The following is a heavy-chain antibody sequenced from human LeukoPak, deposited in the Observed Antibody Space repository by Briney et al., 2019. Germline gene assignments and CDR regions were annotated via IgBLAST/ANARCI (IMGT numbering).Heavy chain of an antibody. J-gene: IGHJ6*02. V-gene: IGHV3-21*01. Sequence: GGSLRLSCAASGFTFSSYSMNWVRQARGKGLEWVSSITRKSESIYYAVSVRGRFTVSRDNAENSLYLQMSSLRAEDTAVYYCARDNGEYCTGGSCYGMDVWGLGTTVTVSS. D-gene: IGHD2-15*01. CDR2: ITRKSESI. CDR3: ARDNGEYCTGGSCYGMDV. CDR1: GFTFSSYS.